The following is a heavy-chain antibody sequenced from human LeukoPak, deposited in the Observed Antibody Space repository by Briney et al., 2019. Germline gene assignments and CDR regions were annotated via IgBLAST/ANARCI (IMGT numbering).Heavy chain of an antibody. D-gene: IGHD2-21*01. J-gene: IGHJ3*02. Sequence: ASVKVSCKASGYTFTSYDINWVRQATGQGLEWMGWMNPNSGNTGYAQKFQGRVTITADESTSTAYMELSSLRSEDTAVYYCARGYCGGDCPSVDAFDIWGQGTMVTVSS. CDR1: GYTFTSYD. CDR2: MNPNSGNT. CDR3: ARGYCGGDCPSVDAFDI. V-gene: IGHV1-8*01.